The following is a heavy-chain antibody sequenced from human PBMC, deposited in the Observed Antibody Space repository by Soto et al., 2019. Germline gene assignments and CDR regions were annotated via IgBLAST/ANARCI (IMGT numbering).Heavy chain of an antibody. J-gene: IGHJ3*02. V-gene: IGHV1-8*01. CDR3: ASNQHGADQAADAFDI. CDR1: GYTFTSCD. Sequence: QVQLVQSGAEVKKPGASVKVSCKASGYTFTSCDINWVRQATGQGLEWMGWMNPQSGNTGYAQEFQGRVTLTRDTSISTAYMELSSLRADDPAVYYCASNQHGADQAADAFDIWGQGTMVTVSS. CDR2: MNPQSGNT.